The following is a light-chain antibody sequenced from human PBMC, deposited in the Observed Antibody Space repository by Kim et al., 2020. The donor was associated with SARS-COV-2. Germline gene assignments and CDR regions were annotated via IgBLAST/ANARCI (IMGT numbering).Light chain of an antibody. V-gene: IGKV1-5*03. CDR2: VAS. CDR1: QTISTW. J-gene: IGKJ2*01. CDR3: QHYIRFPYT. Sequence: SASGGDRVTISCRSSQTISTWLAWYQQKPGKAPKLLLYVASTLESGVPSRFSGSGSGTEFTLTIDSLQPDDFATYYCQHYIRFPYTFGQGTKLEI.